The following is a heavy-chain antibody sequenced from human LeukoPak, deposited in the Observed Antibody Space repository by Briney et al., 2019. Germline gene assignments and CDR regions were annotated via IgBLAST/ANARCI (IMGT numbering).Heavy chain of an antibody. CDR1: GYSISSGYY. J-gene: IGHJ6*03. CDR2: IYHSGST. D-gene: IGHD2-15*01. Sequence: PSETLSLTCTVSGYSISSGYYWGWIRQPPGKGLEWIGSIYHSGSTYYNPSLKSRVTISVDTSKNQFSLKLSSVTAADTAVYYCARGPVVRDQLLLRGCKSCYYYYMDVWGKGTTVTVSS. V-gene: IGHV4-38-2*02. CDR3: ARGPVVRDQLLLRGCKSCYYYYMDV.